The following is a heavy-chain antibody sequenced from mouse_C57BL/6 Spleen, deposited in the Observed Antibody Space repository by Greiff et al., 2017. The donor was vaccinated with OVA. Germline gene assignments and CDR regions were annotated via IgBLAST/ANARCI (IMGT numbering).Heavy chain of an antibody. V-gene: IGHV1-9*01. Sequence: QVQLQQSGAELMKPVASVKLSCKATGYTFAGYWIEWAKQRPGHGLEWIGEILPGSGSTNYTEKFKGKATFTADTSSNTAYMQLSSLTTEDSAIYYCARSPFAYWGQGTLVTVSA. CDR1: GYTFAGYW. CDR3: ARSPFAY. J-gene: IGHJ3*01. CDR2: ILPGSGST.